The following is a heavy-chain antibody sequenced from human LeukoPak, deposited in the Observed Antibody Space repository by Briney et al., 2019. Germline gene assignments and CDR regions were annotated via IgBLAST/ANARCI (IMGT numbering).Heavy chain of an antibody. V-gene: IGHV1-24*01. CDR3: ATFSAYNWNYGPFDY. CDR2: FDPEDGET. D-gene: IGHD1-7*01. CDR1: GYTLTELS. Sequence: ASVKVSCKVSGYTLTELSMHWVRQAPGKGLEWMGGFDPEDGETIYAQKFQGGVTMTEDTSTDTAYMELSSLRSEDTAVYYCATFSAYNWNYGPFDYWGQGTLVTVSS. J-gene: IGHJ4*02.